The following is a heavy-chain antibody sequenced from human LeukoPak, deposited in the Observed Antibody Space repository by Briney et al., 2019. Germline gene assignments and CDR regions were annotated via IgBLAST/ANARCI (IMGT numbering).Heavy chain of an antibody. Sequence: ETLSLTCTVSGGSISSSSYYWGWIRQPPGKGLEWIGSIYYSGSTYYNPSLKSRVTISVDTSKNQFSLKLSSVTAADTAVYYCASYYDYVWGSYPRPRDPFDPWGQGTLVTVSS. CDR1: GGSISSSSYY. V-gene: IGHV4-39*01. CDR2: IYYSGST. CDR3: ASYYDYVWGSYPRPRDPFDP. D-gene: IGHD3-16*02. J-gene: IGHJ5*02.